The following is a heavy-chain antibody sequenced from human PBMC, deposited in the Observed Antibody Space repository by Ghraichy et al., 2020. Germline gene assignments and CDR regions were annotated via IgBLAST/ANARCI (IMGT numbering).Heavy chain of an antibody. J-gene: IGHJ4*02. CDR2: INCSGTS. CDR3: ARGREDADLCGYAPPAAFVL. CDR1: GGSVSSYY. D-gene: IGHD3-16*01. V-gene: IGHV4-34*01. Sequence: SETLSLTCAVSGGSVSSYYWAWIRQSPGKGLEWIGAINCSGTSNYNPSLKNRVSMSVDASKSHFSLNLTSLTAADTAVYYCARGREDADLCGYAPPAAFVLWGQGNLGTV.